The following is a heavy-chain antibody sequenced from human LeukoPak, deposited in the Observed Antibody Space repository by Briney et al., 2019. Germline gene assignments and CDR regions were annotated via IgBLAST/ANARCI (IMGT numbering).Heavy chain of an antibody. CDR3: AKDGQWLDYFDY. D-gene: IGHD6-19*01. CDR1: GFTFSSYG. Sequence: GGSLSLSCAASGFTFSSYGMPWVRQAPGKGLEWVAVIWYDGSNKYYADSVKGRFTISRDNSKNTLYLQMNSLRAEDTAVYYCAKDGQWLDYFDYWGQGTLVTVSS. CDR2: IWYDGSNK. V-gene: IGHV3-33*06. J-gene: IGHJ4*02.